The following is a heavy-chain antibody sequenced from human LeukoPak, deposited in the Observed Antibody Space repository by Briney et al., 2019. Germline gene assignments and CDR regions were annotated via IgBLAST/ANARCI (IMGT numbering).Heavy chain of an antibody. Sequence: GGSLRLSCVASGFPFSSYWLTWVRQAPGKGLEWVANIKQDGSKKSYVDSVKGRFTISRDNAKNSLYLQMNSLRAEDTAIYYCTRVSYIDEGIDYWGQGTLVTVSS. D-gene: IGHD1-26*01. CDR2: IKQDGSKK. CDR1: GFPFSSYW. V-gene: IGHV3-7*04. CDR3: TRVSYIDEGIDY. J-gene: IGHJ4*02.